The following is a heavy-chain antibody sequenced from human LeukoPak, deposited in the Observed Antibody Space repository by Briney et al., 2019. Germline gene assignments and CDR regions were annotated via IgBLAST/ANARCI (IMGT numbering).Heavy chain of an antibody. V-gene: IGHV4-59*12. CDR2: IYYSGST. D-gene: IGHD2-2*01. J-gene: IGHJ4*02. Sequence: SETLSLTCTVSGGSISSYYWSWIRQPPGKGLEWIGCIYYSGSTNYNPSLKSRVTISVDTSKNQFSLKLSSVTAADTAVYYCAREAAAIDYWGQGTLVTVSS. CDR1: GGSISSYY. CDR3: AREAAAIDY.